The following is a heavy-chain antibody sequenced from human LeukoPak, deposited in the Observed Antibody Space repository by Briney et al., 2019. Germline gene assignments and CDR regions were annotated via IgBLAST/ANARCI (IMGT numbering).Heavy chain of an antibody. Sequence: PGGSLRLSCAASGFTVSSNYMSWVRQAPGKGLEWVSVIYSGGSTYYADSVKGGFTISRDNSKNTLYLQMNSLRAEDTAVYYCARGLPSGSYYFDYWGQGTLVTVSS. V-gene: IGHV3-66*01. CDR1: GFTVSSNY. CDR2: IYSGGST. CDR3: ARGLPSGSYYFDY. D-gene: IGHD1-26*01. J-gene: IGHJ4*02.